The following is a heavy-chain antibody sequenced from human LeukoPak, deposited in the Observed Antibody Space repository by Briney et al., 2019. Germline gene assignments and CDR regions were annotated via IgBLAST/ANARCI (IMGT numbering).Heavy chain of an antibody. Sequence: SETLSLTCTVSGGSISSYYWSWIRQPAGKGLEWIGRIYTSGSTNYNPSLKSRVTMSVDTSKNQFSLKLSSVTAADTAVYYCARDFYSNYEGYYYGMDVWGQGTTVTVSS. CDR2: IYTSGST. D-gene: IGHD4-11*01. CDR1: GGSISSYY. CDR3: ARDFYSNYEGYYYGMDV. J-gene: IGHJ6*02. V-gene: IGHV4-4*07.